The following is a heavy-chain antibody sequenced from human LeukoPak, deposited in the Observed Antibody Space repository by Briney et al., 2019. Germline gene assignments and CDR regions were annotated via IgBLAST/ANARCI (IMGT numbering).Heavy chain of an antibody. V-gene: IGHV4-30-4*07. Sequence: PSETLSLTCAVSGGSISSGGYSWNWIRQPPGKGLEWLGYIYNSGSTSYNPSLKSRVSLSVDTSKNLFSLTLNSMTAADTAVYYCARGWGPAYCGGDCHRHFDYWGQGTLVTVSS. CDR2: IYNSGST. D-gene: IGHD2-21*02. J-gene: IGHJ4*02. CDR1: GGSISSGGYS. CDR3: ARGWGPAYCGGDCHRHFDY.